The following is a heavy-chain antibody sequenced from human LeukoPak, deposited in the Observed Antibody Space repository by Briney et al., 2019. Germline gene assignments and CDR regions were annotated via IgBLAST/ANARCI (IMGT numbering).Heavy chain of an antibody. CDR3: AKIGRDIVVVVAATHFDY. J-gene: IGHJ4*02. D-gene: IGHD2-15*01. CDR1: GFTFSSYA. V-gene: IGHV3-23*01. Sequence: PGGSLRLSCAASGFTFSSYAMSWVRQAPGKGLEWVSAISGSGGSTYYADSVKGRFTISRDNSKNTLYLQTNSLRAEDTAVYYCAKIGRDIVVVVAATHFDYWGQGTLVTVSS. CDR2: ISGSGGST.